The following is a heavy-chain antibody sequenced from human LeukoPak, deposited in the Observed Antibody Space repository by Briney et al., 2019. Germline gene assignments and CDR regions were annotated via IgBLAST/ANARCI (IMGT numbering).Heavy chain of an antibody. Sequence: PGGSLRLSCAASGFTFSSHSMNWVLQAPGKGLELASSICSSSSYIYYADSLMCRFTISKDKAKNSLYLQLNSRRAHDKGLYYCARDRGVRGVFDYWGQGTLVTVSS. CDR3: ARDRGVRGVFDY. V-gene: IGHV3-21*01. D-gene: IGHD3-10*01. CDR2: ICSSSSYI. J-gene: IGHJ4*02. CDR1: GFTFSSHS.